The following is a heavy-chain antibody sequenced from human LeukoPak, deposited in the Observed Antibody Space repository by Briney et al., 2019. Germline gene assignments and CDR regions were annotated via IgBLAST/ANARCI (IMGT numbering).Heavy chain of an antibody. CDR2: IYYGGTT. CDR3: AWIQSLFDY. CDR1: GGSISRSNYF. Sequence: PSETLSLTCTVSGGSISRSNYFWGWIRQPPGKGPEWIGNIYYGGTTNYNPSLKSRVTISIDTSKKQFSLQLNSVTAADTAVYYCAWIQSLFDYWGQGALVTVSS. J-gene: IGHJ4*02. D-gene: IGHD5-18*01. V-gene: IGHV4-39*07.